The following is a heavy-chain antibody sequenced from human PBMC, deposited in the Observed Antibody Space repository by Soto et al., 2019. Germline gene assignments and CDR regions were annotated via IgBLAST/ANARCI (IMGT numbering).Heavy chain of an antibody. V-gene: IGHV4-34*01. CDR1: GESFSGYY. Sequence: QVQLQQWGAGLLKPSETLSLSCAVYGESFSGYYWSWIRQPPGKGLEWIGEINRSGSTKYNPSLKSRVTISVDTSKNQFSLNLISVTAADTAVYYCARGRVLGGTYLDYWGQGTLFTVSS. D-gene: IGHD1-1*01. CDR2: INRSGST. CDR3: ARGRVLGGTYLDY. J-gene: IGHJ4*02.